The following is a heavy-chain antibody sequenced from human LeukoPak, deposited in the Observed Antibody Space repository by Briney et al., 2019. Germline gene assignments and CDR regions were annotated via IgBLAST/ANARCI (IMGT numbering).Heavy chain of an antibody. CDR2: IYYSGST. Sequence: PSETLSLTCTVSGGSVRSSLYYWVWIRQPPGKGLEWIGNIYYSGSTYYNPSLKSRVTISVDTSKDQFSLKVTSVTAADTAVYYCAKLVVTAVNWFDPWGQGTLVTVSS. J-gene: IGHJ5*02. CDR3: AKLVVTAVNWFDP. CDR1: GGSVRSSLYY. D-gene: IGHD3-22*01. V-gene: IGHV4-39*01.